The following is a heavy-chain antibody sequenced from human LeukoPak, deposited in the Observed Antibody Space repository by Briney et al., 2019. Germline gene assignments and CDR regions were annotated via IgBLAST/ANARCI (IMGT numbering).Heavy chain of an antibody. J-gene: IGHJ4*02. D-gene: IGHD2-8*02. CDR2: ISSDGSNN. V-gene: IGHV3-30-3*01. Sequence: PGRSPRLSCAASGFTFNSYAMHWVRQAPGKGLEWVAVISSDGSNNYYADSVKGRFTISRDNSKNTLYLQVNSLRAEDTAVYYCARDRRYFDTGGLGGPDYWGQGTLVTVSS. CDR3: ARDRRYFDTGGLGGPDY. CDR1: GFTFNSYA.